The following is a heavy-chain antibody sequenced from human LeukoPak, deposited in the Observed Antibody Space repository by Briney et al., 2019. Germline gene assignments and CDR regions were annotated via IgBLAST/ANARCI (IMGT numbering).Heavy chain of an antibody. D-gene: IGHD5-18*01. CDR1: GYTFSSYY. Sequence: ASVKVSCKASGYTFSSYYMHWVQQAPGQGLEWMGIVNPSGGSTSYAQKFQGRVTMTRDTSTSTVYMELSSPRSEDTAVYYCARRGYTYGYPDYWGQGTLVTVSS. V-gene: IGHV1-46*01. J-gene: IGHJ4*02. CDR3: ARRGYTYGYPDY. CDR2: VNPSGGST.